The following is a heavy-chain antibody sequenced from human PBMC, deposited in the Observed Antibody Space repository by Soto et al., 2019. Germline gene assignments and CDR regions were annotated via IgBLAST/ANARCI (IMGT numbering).Heavy chain of an antibody. CDR1: GYTFTSYD. J-gene: IGHJ6*04. Sequence: ASVKVSCKASGYTFTSYDINWVRQATGQGLEWMGWMNPNSGNTGYAQKFQGRVTMTRNTSISTAYMELSSLRSEDTAVYYCARGQGKQLATYYYYGMDVWGKGTTVTVSS. CDR3: ARGQGKQLATYYYYGMDV. D-gene: IGHD6-13*01. V-gene: IGHV1-8*01. CDR2: MNPNSGNT.